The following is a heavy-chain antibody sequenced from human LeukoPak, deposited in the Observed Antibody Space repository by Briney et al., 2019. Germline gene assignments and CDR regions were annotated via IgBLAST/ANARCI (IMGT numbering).Heavy chain of an antibody. Sequence: GGSLRLSCAASGFTFSSYWMHWVRQAPGKGLVWVSRINSDGSSTSYADSVKGRFTISRDNAKNTLYLQMNSLRAEDTAVYYCARDYGLGLWFGEFLDYWGQRTLVTVSS. CDR2: INSDGSST. V-gene: IGHV3-74*01. J-gene: IGHJ4*02. D-gene: IGHD3-10*01. CDR3: ARDYGLGLWFGEFLDY. CDR1: GFTFSSYW.